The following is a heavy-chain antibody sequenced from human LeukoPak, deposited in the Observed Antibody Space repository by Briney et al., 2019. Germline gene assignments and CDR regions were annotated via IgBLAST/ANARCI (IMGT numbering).Heavy chain of an antibody. CDR1: GFTVSSNY. CDR3: ASGRYYFDY. CDR2: ISSRSSYI. Sequence: PGGSLRLSCAASGFTVSSNYMNWVRQAPGKGLEWVSSISSRSSYIYYADSVKGRFTISRQNAKNSRYLQMNSLRAEDTAVYYCASGRYYFDYWGQGTLVTVSS. V-gene: IGHV3-21*01. J-gene: IGHJ4*02.